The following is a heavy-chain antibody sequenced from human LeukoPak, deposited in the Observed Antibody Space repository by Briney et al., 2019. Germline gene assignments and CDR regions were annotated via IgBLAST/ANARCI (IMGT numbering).Heavy chain of an antibody. CDR1: GFTFSSYA. CDR3: AKEGRYFGWLLPRDDAFDI. V-gene: IGHV3-23*01. J-gene: IGHJ3*02. CDR2: ISGSGGST. D-gene: IGHD3-9*01. Sequence: GGSLRLSCAASGFTFSSYAMSWVRQAPGKGLEWVSAISGSGGSTYYADSVKGRFTIPRDNSKNTLYLQMNSLRAEDTAVYYCAKEGRYFGWLLPRDDAFDIWGQGTMVTVSS.